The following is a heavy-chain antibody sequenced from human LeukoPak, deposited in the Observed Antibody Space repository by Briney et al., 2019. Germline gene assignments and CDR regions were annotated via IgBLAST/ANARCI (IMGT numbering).Heavy chain of an antibody. J-gene: IGHJ6*04. CDR2: INPSGGST. CDR1: GGTFSSYA. D-gene: IGHD2-15*01. Sequence: ASVKVSCKASGGTFSSYAISWVRQSPGQGLAWMGIINPSGGSTSYAQKFQGRVTMTRDTSTSTVYMELSSLRSEDTAVYYCARGLYCSGGSCYHYGMDVWGKGTTVTVSS. V-gene: IGHV1-46*01. CDR3: ARGLYCSGGSCYHYGMDV.